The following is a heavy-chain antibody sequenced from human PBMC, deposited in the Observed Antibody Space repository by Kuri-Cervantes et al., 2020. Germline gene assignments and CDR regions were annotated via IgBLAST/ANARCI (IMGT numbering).Heavy chain of an antibody. D-gene: IGHD6-13*01. V-gene: IGHV3-33*01. Sequence: GESLKISCAASGFTFSSYGMHWVRQAPGKGLEWVAVIWYDGSNKYYADSVKGRFTISRDNSKNTLYLQMNSLRAEDTAVYYCARGGQQLFAFDIWGQGTMVTVSS. CDR1: GFTFSSYG. J-gene: IGHJ3*02. CDR2: IWYDGSNK. CDR3: ARGGQQLFAFDI.